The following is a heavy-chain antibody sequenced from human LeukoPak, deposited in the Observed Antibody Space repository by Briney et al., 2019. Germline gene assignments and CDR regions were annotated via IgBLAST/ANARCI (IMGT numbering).Heavy chain of an antibody. CDR2: ISDSGDGT. D-gene: IGHD1-1*01. Sequence: GGSLRLSCAASGFTFRTYAMSWVRQAPGKGLEWVSGISDSGDGTYYAESVKGRFTISRDNSKNTVFLQMDRLRTEDTAVYYCAKDPGVKERRPNWFDPWGQGTLVTVFS. J-gene: IGHJ5*02. CDR1: GFTFRTYA. CDR3: AKDPGVKERRPNWFDP. V-gene: IGHV3-23*01.